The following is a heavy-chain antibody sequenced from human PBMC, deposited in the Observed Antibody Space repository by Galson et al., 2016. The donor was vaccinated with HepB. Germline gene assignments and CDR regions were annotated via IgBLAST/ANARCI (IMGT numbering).Heavy chain of an antibody. Sequence: SVKVSCKVSGGSFSDYAFAWVRQAPGQGLEWMGRVIPMVGMAKYALKFQGRVTLTADTSTKTAYMEFNSLTSEDTAIYYCARVDCSGSNCYWAYWGQGTLVTVSS. J-gene: IGHJ4*02. CDR1: GGSFSDYA. CDR3: ARVDCSGSNCYWAY. CDR2: VIPMVGMA. D-gene: IGHD2-15*01. V-gene: IGHV1-69*04.